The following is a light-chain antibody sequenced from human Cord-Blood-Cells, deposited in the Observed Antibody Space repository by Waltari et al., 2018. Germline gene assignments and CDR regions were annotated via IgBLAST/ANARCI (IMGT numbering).Light chain of an antibody. CDR2: EGS. J-gene: IGLJ3*02. Sequence: QSALTQPASVSGSPGQSITISCTGTSSDVGSYNLVPWYQQHPGKPPKHMIYEGSKRPSGVSNRFSGSKSGNTASLTISGLQAEDEADYYCCSYAGSSTWVFGGGTKLTVL. CDR1: SSDVGSYNL. V-gene: IGLV2-23*01. CDR3: CSYAGSSTWV.